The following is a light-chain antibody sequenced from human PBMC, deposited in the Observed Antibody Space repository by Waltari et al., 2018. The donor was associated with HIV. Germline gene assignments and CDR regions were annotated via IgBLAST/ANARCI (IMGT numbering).Light chain of an antibody. Sequence: DIQLTQSPSSLSASVGDRVTITCQASQDSSNHLNWYQQRPGKAPRLLIYDASNLQTGVPSRFSGSGSGTDFTFTIFSLQPEDIATYYCQQYDNLQVTFGGGTKVEIK. CDR1: QDSSNH. J-gene: IGKJ4*01. CDR3: QQYDNLQVT. V-gene: IGKV1-33*01. CDR2: DAS.